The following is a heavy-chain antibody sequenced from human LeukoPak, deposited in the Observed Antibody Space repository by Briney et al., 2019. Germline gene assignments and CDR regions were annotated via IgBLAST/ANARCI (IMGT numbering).Heavy chain of an antibody. CDR2: IFYSGST. J-gene: IGHJ5*02. D-gene: IGHD2-2*01. Sequence: SETLSLTCTVSGGSISSYYWSWIRQPPGKGLEWIGYIFYSGSTNYNPSLKSRVTISVDTSKNQFSLKLSSVTAADTAVYYCARDSAVPAAIGGWFDPWGQGTLVTVSS. CDR1: GGSISSYY. V-gene: IGHV4-59*01. CDR3: ARDSAVPAAIGGWFDP.